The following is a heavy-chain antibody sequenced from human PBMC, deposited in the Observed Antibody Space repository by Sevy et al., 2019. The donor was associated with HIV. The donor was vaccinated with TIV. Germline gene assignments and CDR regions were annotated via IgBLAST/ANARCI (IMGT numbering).Heavy chain of an antibody. J-gene: IGHJ6*02. D-gene: IGHD2-2*01. Sequence: GGSLRLSCAASGFTFSSYGMHWVRQAPGKGLEWVAVISYDGSNKYYAGSVKGRFTISRDNSKNTLYLQMNSLRAEDTAVYYCAKDGGGYCSSTSCYPYYYYGMDVWGQGTTVTVSS. CDR2: ISYDGSNK. V-gene: IGHV3-30*18. CDR3: AKDGGGYCSSTSCYPYYYYGMDV. CDR1: GFTFSSYG.